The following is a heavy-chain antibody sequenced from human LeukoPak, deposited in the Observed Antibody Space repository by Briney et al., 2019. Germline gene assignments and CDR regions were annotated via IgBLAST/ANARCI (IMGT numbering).Heavy chain of an antibody. V-gene: IGHV4-30-4*08. D-gene: IGHD2-2*01. CDR3: ARAAPYCSSTSCYAFDI. Sequence: SETLSLTCTVSGGSISSYYWSWIRQPPGKGLEWIGYIYYSGSTYYNPSLKSRVTISVDTSKNQFSLKLSSVTAADTAVYYCARAAPYCSSTSCYAFDIWGQGTMVTVSS. CDR2: IYYSGST. J-gene: IGHJ3*02. CDR1: GGSISSYY.